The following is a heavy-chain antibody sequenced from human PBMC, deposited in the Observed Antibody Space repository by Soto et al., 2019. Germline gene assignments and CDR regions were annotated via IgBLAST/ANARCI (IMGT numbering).Heavy chain of an antibody. D-gene: IGHD1-7*01. V-gene: IGHV4-30-4*01. CDR2: IYYSGST. CDR3: ARSGTPLIEILDN. Sequence: SETLSLTCTVSGGSISSGDYYWSWIRQPPGKGLEWIGYIYYSGSTYYNPSLKSRVTISVDTSKNQFSLKLSSVTAEDTAIYYCARSGTPLIEILDNWGHGTLVTVSS. CDR1: GGSISSGDYY. J-gene: IGHJ4*01.